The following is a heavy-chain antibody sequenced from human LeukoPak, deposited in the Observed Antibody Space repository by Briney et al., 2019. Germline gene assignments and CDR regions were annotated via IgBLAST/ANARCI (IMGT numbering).Heavy chain of an antibody. Sequence: GGSLRLSCAASGFTFSGCWMHWVRQAPGKGLLWVSRINRDGSDSSYADSVKGRFTISRDNAKNTQYLQMHSLRAEDTAVYYCATLVGGYYPPVEGLDIWGRGTMVTVSS. CDR2: INRDGSDS. J-gene: IGHJ3*02. V-gene: IGHV3-74*01. D-gene: IGHD6-25*01. CDR1: GFTFSGCW. CDR3: ATLVGGYYPPVEGLDI.